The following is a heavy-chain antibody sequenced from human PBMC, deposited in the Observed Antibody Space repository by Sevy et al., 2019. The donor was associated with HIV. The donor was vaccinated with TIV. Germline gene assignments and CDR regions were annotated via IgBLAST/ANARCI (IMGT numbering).Heavy chain of an antibody. CDR2: IWSDGSIT. CDR1: GFTFCSYG. Sequence: GESLKISCAASGFTFCSYGMHWVRQAPGKGLEWVAAIWSDGSITYYAGSVRGRFAISRDNSKNTVYLQMNSLRAEDTAIYSCSRESGSNWYFDLWGRGPLVTVSS. CDR3: SRESGSNWYFDL. V-gene: IGHV3-33*01. D-gene: IGHD1-26*01. J-gene: IGHJ2*01.